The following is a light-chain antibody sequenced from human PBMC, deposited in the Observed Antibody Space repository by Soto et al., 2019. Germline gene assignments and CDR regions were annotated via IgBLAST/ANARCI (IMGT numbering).Light chain of an antibody. V-gene: IGLV2-14*01. CDR2: DVS. Sequence: QSALTQPASVSGSPGQSITISCTGTSSDVGGYNYVSWYQQHPGKDPKLMIYDVSNRPSGVSNRFSGYKSGNTASLTISGLQAEDEADYYCSSYTSSSTLGVFGGGNKVNVL. CDR1: SSDVGGYNY. J-gene: IGLJ2*01. CDR3: SSYTSSSTLGV.